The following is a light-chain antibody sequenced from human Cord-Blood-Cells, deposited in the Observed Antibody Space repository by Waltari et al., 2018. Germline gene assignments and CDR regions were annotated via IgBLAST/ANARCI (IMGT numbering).Light chain of an antibody. V-gene: IGKV3-11*01. CDR3: QQRSNWPWT. CDR1: QSVSSY. J-gene: IGKJ1*01. CDR2: DAS. Sequence: EIVLTQSPATLSLSPGERATHSCRASQSVSSYLAWYQQKPGQAPRLLIFDASNSATGIPARFSGSGSGTDFTLTSSSLEPEDFAVYYCQQRSNWPWTFGQGTKVEIK.